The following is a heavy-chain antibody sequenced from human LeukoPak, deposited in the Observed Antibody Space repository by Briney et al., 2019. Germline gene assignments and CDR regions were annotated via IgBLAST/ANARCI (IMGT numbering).Heavy chain of an antibody. D-gene: IGHD3-10*01. CDR3: ARLYYYGSGSFYPLTLYYFDY. J-gene: IGHJ4*02. CDR2: ISAYNGNT. CDR1: GGTFSSYP. V-gene: IGHV1-18*01. Sequence: ASMKVSCKASGGTFSSYPISWVRQAPGQGLEWMGWISAYNGNTNYAQKLQGRVTMTTDTSTSTAYMELRSLRSDDTAVYYCARLYYYGSGSFYPLTLYYFDYWGQGTLVTVSS.